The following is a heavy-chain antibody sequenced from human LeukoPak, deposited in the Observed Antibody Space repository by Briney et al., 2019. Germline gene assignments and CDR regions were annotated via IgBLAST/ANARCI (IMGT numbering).Heavy chain of an antibody. CDR2: IYDTGTT. V-gene: IGHV4-59*01. CDR1: GGSFSSYY. J-gene: IGHJ3*02. CDR3: ARDHSSGWYRGAFDI. Sequence: SETLSLTCTVSGGSFSSYYWSWIRQPPGRGLEWIGYIYDTGTTNYNPSLKSRVTISVDTSKNQFSLKLSSVTAADTAMYYCARDHSSGWYRGAFDIWGQGTRLTVSS. D-gene: IGHD6-19*01.